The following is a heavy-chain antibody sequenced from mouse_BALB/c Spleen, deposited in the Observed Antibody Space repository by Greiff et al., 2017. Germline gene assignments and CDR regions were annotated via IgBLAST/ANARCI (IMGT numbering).Heavy chain of an antibody. CDR1: GFTFSSYA. D-gene: IGHD1-1*01. CDR3: ARVRTTVDGYFDV. J-gene: IGHJ1*01. Sequence: DVKLVESGGGLVKPGGSLKLSCAASGFTFSSYAMSWVRQAPEKRLEWVAEISSGGSYTYYPDTVTGRFTISRDNAKNTLYLEMSSLRSEDTAMYYCARVRTTVDGYFDVWGEGTTVTVSS. CDR2: ISSGGSYT. V-gene: IGHV5-9-4*01.